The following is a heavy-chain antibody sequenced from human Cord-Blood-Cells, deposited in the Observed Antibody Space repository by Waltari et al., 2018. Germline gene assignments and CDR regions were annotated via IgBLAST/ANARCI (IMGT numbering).Heavy chain of an antibody. CDR2: INHSGST. D-gene: IGHD3-16*01. J-gene: IGHJ3*02. CDR1: GGYFSGYY. V-gene: IGHV4-34*01. CDR3: AATVMITFGGVPLHAFDI. Sequence: QVQLQQWGAGLLQPSETLSLTCAVYGGYFSGYYWSWIRQPQGTGLEWIGEINHSGSTNYNPSLKSRVTISVDTSKNQFSLKLSSVTAADTAVYYCAATVMITFGGVPLHAFDIWGQGTMVTVSS.